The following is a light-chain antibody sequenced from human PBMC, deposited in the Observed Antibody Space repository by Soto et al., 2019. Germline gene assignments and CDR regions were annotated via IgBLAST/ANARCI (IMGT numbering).Light chain of an antibody. Sequence: EIVLTQSPGTLSLSPGERATLSCRASQSISSSYLTWYQHKPGQAPRLLNSGAFSRATVIPDRSSGSGSGTDFTLTNSRLQPEAFAVYDCQQYGSSSYTSGQGTQLESK. V-gene: IGKV3-20*01. CDR1: QSISSSY. CDR2: GAF. CDR3: QQYGSSSYT. J-gene: IGKJ2*01.